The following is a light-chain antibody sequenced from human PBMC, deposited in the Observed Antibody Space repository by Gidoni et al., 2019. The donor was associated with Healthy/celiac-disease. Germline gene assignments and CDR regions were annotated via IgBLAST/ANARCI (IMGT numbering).Light chain of an antibody. CDR2: DVS. J-gene: IGLJ3*02. Sequence: QSALTQPASVSGSPEPSITISCTGAGSDVGGYNYVSWYQQHPGKAPKLMIYDVSNRPSGVSNRFSGSKSGNTASLTISGLQAEDEADYYCSSYTSSSTPWVFGGGTKLTVL. CDR1: GSDVGGYNY. V-gene: IGLV2-14*01. CDR3: SSYTSSSTPWV.